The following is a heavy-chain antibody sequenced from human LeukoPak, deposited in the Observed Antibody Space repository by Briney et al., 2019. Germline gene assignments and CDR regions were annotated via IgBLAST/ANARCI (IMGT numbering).Heavy chain of an antibody. CDR1: GGSFSGYY. CDR3: VRPGQSSWWVYFNY. Sequence: SGTLSLTCAVYGGSFSGYYWSWIRQPPGKGLEWIGEINHSGSTNYNPSLKSRVTISVDTSKNQFSLRLSSVTAADTAVYYCVRPGQSSWWVYFNYWGQGTVVTVSS. D-gene: IGHD6-13*01. V-gene: IGHV4-34*01. J-gene: IGHJ4*02. CDR2: INHSGST.